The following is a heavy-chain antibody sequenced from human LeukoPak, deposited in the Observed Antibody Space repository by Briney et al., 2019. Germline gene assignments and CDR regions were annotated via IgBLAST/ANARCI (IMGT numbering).Heavy chain of an antibody. CDR3: GFWSGYAFDY. CDR1: GGSFSGYY. V-gene: IGHV4-34*01. CDR2: INHSGST. Sequence: IPSETLSLTCAVYGGSFSGYYWSWIRQPPGKGLEWIGEINHSGSTNYNPSLKSRVTLSLDKSRNQFSLKLSSVTAADTAVYFCGFWSGYAFDYWGQGTLVTVSS. D-gene: IGHD3-3*01. J-gene: IGHJ4*02.